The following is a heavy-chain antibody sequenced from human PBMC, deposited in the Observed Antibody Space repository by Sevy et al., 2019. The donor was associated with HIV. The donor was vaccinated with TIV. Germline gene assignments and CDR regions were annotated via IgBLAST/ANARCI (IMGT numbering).Heavy chain of an antibody. V-gene: IGHV3-21*01. Sequence: GGSLRLSCAASGFTFSSYSMNWVRQAPGKGLEWVSSISSSSYIYYADSVKGRFTISRDNAKNSLYLQMNSLRAEDTAEYYCAREEYYYDSSGYRKTGDAFDIWGQGTMVTVSS. J-gene: IGHJ3*02. CDR1: GFTFSSYS. CDR2: ISSSSYI. D-gene: IGHD3-22*01. CDR3: AREEYYYDSSGYRKTGDAFDI.